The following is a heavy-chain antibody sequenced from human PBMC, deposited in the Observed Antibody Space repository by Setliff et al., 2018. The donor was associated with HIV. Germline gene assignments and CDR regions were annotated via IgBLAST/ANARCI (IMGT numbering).Heavy chain of an antibody. CDR2: IYYSGST. CDR1: GGSISTYY. V-gene: IGHV4-59*01. J-gene: IGHJ4*02. Sequence: PSETLSLTCTVSGGSISTYYWSWIRQSPGKGLEWIGYIYYSGSTKYNPSPKSRLTISVDTSKNQFSLKLRSVTAADTAVYYCARDAGGSVGNYYFDYWGQGTLVTVSS. D-gene: IGHD2-15*01. CDR3: ARDAGGSVGNYYFDY.